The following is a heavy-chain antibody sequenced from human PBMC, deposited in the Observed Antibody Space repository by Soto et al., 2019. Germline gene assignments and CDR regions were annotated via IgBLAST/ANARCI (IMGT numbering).Heavy chain of an antibody. CDR1: GYTFTGYY. V-gene: IGHV1-2*04. CDR3: ARASVGIAAIDYYYYGMDV. CDR2: INPNSGGT. J-gene: IGHJ6*02. D-gene: IGHD6-25*01. Sequence: ASVKVSCTASGYTFTGYYMHWVRLAPGQGLEWMGWINPNSGGTNYAQKFQGWVTMTRDTSISTAYMELSRLRSDDTAVYYCARASVGIAAIDYYYYGMDVWGQGTTVTVSS.